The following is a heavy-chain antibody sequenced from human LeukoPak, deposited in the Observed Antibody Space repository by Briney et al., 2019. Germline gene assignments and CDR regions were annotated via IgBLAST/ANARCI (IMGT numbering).Heavy chain of an antibody. J-gene: IGHJ4*02. CDR1: GFPFSTYW. V-gene: IGHV3-53*01. D-gene: IGHD1-26*01. CDR2: IYSGGST. Sequence: GGSLRLSCAASGFPFSTYWMSWVRQAPGKGLEWVSVIYSGGSTYYADSVKGRFTISRDNSKNTLYLQMNSLRAEDTAVYYCAREGYLGSYDYWGQGTLVTVSS. CDR3: AREGYLGSYDY.